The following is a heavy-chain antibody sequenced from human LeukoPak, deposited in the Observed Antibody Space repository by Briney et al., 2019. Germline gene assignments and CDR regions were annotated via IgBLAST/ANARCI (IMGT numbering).Heavy chain of an antibody. V-gene: IGHV4-59*01. CDR2: IYYSGST. Sequence: SETLSLTCTVSGGSISSYYWSWIRQPPGKGLEWIGYIYYSGSTNYNPSLKSRVTISVDTSKNQFSLKLSSVTAANTAVYYCARSPTYGGYPANFDYWGQGTLVTVSS. CDR1: GGSISSYY. J-gene: IGHJ4*02. D-gene: IGHD5-12*01. CDR3: ARSPTYGGYPANFDY.